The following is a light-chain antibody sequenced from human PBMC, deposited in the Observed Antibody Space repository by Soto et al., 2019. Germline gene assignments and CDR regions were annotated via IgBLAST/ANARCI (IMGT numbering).Light chain of an antibody. CDR1: QSISDF. CDR3: QQTYSTPPT. CDR2: AAS. Sequence: DIQMTQSPYSLSASVGDRVTITCRASQSISDFLNWYQQKPGKAPRLLIYAASTLQSGVPSRFSGSGSGTDFTLTISSLEPEDFATYYRQQTYSTPPTFGQGTKVEIK. V-gene: IGKV1-39*01. J-gene: IGKJ1*01.